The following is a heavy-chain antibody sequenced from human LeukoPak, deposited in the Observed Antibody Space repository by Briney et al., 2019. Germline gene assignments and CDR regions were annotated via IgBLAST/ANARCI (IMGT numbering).Heavy chain of an antibody. CDR3: AKDMGSHGSGSYYAFDI. V-gene: IGHV3-23*01. CDR2: ISVSGGST. D-gene: IGHD3-10*01. CDR1: GFTFSSDA. J-gene: IGHJ3*02. Sequence: GGSLRLSCAASGFTFSSDAMSWVRQAPGRGLEWVSAISVSGGSTYYADSVKGRFTISRDNSKNTLYLQMSSLRTEDTAVYYCAKDMGSHGSGSYYAFDIWGQGTMVTVSS.